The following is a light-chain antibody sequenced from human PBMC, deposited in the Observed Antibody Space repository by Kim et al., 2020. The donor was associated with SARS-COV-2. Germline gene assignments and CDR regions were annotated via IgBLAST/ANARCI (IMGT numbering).Light chain of an antibody. J-gene: IGKJ1*01. V-gene: IGKV1-9*01. CDR3: QQYDFYPRT. CDR2: AAS. Sequence: AAVGDRVTITCRASQGINYYLAWYQHNPGKAPKLLIYAASTLQSGVPSRFSGRGSGTEFTLTISSLQPEDFATYFCQQYDFYPRTFGQGTKVDIK. CDR1: QGINYY.